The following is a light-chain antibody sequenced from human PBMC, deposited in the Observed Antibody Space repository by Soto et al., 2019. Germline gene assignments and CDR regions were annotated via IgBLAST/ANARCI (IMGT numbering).Light chain of an antibody. Sequence: EKALTQSPVTLSLSPGERATLSCRASQSVSSNLAWYQQKPGQAPRLLIYGASTRATGIPARFSGSGSGTEFTLTISSLQSEDFAVYYCQQYNNWPRTFGQGTKV. CDR2: GAS. CDR3: QQYNNWPRT. CDR1: QSVSSN. J-gene: IGKJ1*01. V-gene: IGKV3-15*01.